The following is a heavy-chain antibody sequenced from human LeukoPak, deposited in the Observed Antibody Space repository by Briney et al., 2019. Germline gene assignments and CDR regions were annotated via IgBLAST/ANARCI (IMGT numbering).Heavy chain of an antibody. J-gene: IGHJ3*02. CDR3: ARPMNSGSYLIDAFDI. V-gene: IGHV6-1*01. CDR1: GDSVSSNSVT. Sequence: SQTLSLTCAISGDSVSSNSVTWHWVRQSPSRGLEWLGRTFYRSKWYNDYAISVKSRISINPDTSKNQFSLKLSSVTAADTAVYYCARPMNSGSYLIDAFDIWGQGTMVTVSS. D-gene: IGHD1-26*01. CDR2: TFYRSKWYN.